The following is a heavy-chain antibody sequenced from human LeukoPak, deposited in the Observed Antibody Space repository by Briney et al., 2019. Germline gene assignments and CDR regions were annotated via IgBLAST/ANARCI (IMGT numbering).Heavy chain of an antibody. J-gene: IGHJ3*02. CDR3: AREHLGYIFEGSAYDI. CDR2: IYWDDDK. Sequence: ESGPTLVKPTQTLTLTCTFSGFSLSTSGVGVGWIRQPPGKALEWLALIYWDDDKRYSPSLKSRLTITKDTSKNQVVLTMTNMDPVDTATYYCAREHLGYIFEGSAYDIWGQGTPVTVSS. D-gene: IGHD5-18*01. V-gene: IGHV2-5*02. CDR1: GFSLSTSGVG.